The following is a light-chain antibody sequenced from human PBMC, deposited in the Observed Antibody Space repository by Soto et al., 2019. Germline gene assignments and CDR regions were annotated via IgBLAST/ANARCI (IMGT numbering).Light chain of an antibody. CDR3: QQRRCWPLLT. V-gene: IGKV3-11*01. J-gene: IGKJ4*01. Sequence: IVVTLSPATLSWSKGERATFLCRTRQSVSTYLAWYQQRPGQAPRLLIYGASNRATCIPARFSGSGSGTDFTLTISSLEPEDAAVYYCQQRRCWPLLTFGGGTTVDI. CDR2: GAS. CDR1: QSVSTY.